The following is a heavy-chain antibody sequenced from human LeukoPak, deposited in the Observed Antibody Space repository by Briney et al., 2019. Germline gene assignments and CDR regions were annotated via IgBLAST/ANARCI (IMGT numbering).Heavy chain of an antibody. J-gene: IGHJ4*02. Sequence: PSETLSLTCTVSGGSISSGGYYWGWIRQHPGKGLEWLGYFYYSGSTYYNPSLKSRVTISVDTSKNQFSLKLSSVTAADTAVYYCARNSWNSSGWYELTGWGQGTLVTVSS. D-gene: IGHD6-19*01. CDR1: GGSISSGGYY. V-gene: IGHV4-31*03. CDR3: ARNSWNSSGWYELTG. CDR2: FYYSGST.